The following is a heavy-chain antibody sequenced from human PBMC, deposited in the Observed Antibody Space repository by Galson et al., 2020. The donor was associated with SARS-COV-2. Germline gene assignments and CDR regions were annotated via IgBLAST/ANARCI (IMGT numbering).Heavy chain of an antibody. V-gene: IGHV4-39*01. CDR3: TRLRGNAETQRIES. J-gene: IGHJ5*02. CDR2: IYNSGST. Sequence: SETLSLTCSVSGDSFTRTHYYWGWIRQPPGKGLEWIGTIYNSGSTYYNPSLKIRVAESLDASGNRVTISVDASKSQFSLGLTSVTAADTAGDYCTRLRGNAETQRIESWGRGTLVAVSS. CDR1: GDSFTRTHYY. D-gene: IGHD1-1*01.